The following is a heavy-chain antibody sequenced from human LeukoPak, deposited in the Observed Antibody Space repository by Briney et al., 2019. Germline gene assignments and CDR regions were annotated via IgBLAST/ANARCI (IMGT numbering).Heavy chain of an antibody. CDR3: ARRNYTSVWFDP. CDR1: SYNFPNYW. J-gene: IGHJ5*02. D-gene: IGHD1-7*01. Sequence: GESLKISCKASSYNFPNYWIGWGRQMPGKGLEWMGIIYPAGSHTIYSPSFQGQVTISVDKSTSTAYLQWNTLKASDTAMYYCARRNYTSVWFDPWGQGTLVTVSS. CDR2: IYPAGSHT. V-gene: IGHV5-51*01.